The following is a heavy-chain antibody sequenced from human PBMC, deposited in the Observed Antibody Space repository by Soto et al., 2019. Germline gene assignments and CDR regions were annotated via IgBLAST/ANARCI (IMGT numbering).Heavy chain of an antibody. D-gene: IGHD5-18*01. CDR1: GFTFSSYA. J-gene: IGHJ4*02. Sequence: EVQLLESGGGLVQPGGSLRLSCAAAGFTFSSYAMSWVRQAPGKGLEWVSAISGSGGSTYYADSVKGRFTISRDNSKNTLYRQMNSLRAEDTAAYYCARTLYSYGTDYWGQGTLVTVSS. V-gene: IGHV3-23*01. CDR2: ISGSGGST. CDR3: ARTLYSYGTDY.